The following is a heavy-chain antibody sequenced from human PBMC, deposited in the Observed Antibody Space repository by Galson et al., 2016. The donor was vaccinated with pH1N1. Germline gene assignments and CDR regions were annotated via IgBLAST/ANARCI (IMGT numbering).Heavy chain of an antibody. CDR1: GFTFSTYN. D-gene: IGHD5-12*01. Sequence: SLRLSCAASGFTFSTYNMNWVRQSPGKGLEWVSYISSSSSTIYYADSVKGRFTISRDNAKNSLYLQMNSLRDEDTAVYYCAKEWLPIYYSDMDVWGQGTTVTVSS. V-gene: IGHV3-48*02. CDR3: AKEWLPIYYSDMDV. CDR2: ISSSSSTI. J-gene: IGHJ6*02.